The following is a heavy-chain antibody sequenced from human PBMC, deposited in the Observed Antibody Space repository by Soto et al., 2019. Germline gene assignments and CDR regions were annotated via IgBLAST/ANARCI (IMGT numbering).Heavy chain of an antibody. J-gene: IGHJ6*02. CDR2: IWYDGSNK. V-gene: IGHV3-33*01. CDR1: GFTFSSYG. D-gene: IGHD3-10*01. CDR3: SHSRGDYYGMDV. Sequence: QVQLVESGGGVVQPGRSLRLSCAASGFTFSSYGMHWVRQAPGKGLEWVAVIWYDGSNKYYADSVKGRFTISRDNSKNTLYLQMNSLRAEDTAVYYCSHSRGDYYGMDVWGQGTTVTVSS.